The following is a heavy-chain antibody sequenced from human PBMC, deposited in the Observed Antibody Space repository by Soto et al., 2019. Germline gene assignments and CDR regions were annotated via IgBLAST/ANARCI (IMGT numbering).Heavy chain of an antibody. Sequence: GGSLRLSCAASGFTFSLYSMIWVRQAPGKGLEWVASITSSSSYIYYEDSLKGRFTISRDNAKNSLFLQLDSLRAEDTAVYFCVRARSTDSRPDYWGQGTLGTVSS. CDR2: ITSSSSYI. CDR1: GFTFSLYS. D-gene: IGHD3-22*01. J-gene: IGHJ4*02. V-gene: IGHV3-21*01. CDR3: VRARSTDSRPDY.